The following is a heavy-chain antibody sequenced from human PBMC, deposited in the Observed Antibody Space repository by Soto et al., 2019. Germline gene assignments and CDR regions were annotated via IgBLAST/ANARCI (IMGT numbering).Heavy chain of an antibody. J-gene: IGHJ6*02. Sequence: GGSLRLSCAASGFTFSSYAMHWVRQAPGKGLEWVAVISYDGSNKYYADSVKGRFTISRDNSKNTLYLQMNSLRAEETAVYYCAREGYGMDVWGQGTTVTVSS. CDR2: ISYDGSNK. V-gene: IGHV3-30-3*01. CDR3: AREGYGMDV. CDR1: GFTFSSYA.